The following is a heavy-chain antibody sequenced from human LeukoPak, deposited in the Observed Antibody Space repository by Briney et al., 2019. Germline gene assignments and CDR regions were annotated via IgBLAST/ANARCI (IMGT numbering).Heavy chain of an antibody. CDR3: ARVISTGYYYDSSGYYRDAFDI. CDR1: GGSFSGYY. V-gene: IGHV4-34*01. J-gene: IGHJ3*02. CDR2: INHSGST. Sequence: SETLSLTCAVYGGSFSGYYWSWIRQPPGKGLEWIGEINHSGSTNYNPSLKSRVTISVDTSKNQFSLKLSSVTAADTAVYYCARVISTGYYYDSSGYYRDAFDIWGQGTMVTVSS. D-gene: IGHD3-22*01.